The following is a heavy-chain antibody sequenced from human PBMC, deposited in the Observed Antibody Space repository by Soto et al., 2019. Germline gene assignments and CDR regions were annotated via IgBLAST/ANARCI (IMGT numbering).Heavy chain of an antibody. CDR1: GFSFSSYE. D-gene: IGHD3-22*01. J-gene: IGHJ5*02. Sequence: PGGSLRLSCAASGFSFSSYEMNWVRQAPGKGLEWISYISSSGNIIYYADSVKGRFTISRDNAKNSVYLQMNSLRAEDTAVYYCARGVYDSNGYSYPWGQGTLVTVSS. CDR3: ARGVYDSNGYSYP. CDR2: ISSSGNII. V-gene: IGHV3-48*03.